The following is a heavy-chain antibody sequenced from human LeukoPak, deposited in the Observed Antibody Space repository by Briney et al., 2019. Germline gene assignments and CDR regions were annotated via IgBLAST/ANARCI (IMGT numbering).Heavy chain of an antibody. D-gene: IGHD3-10*01. Sequence: ASVKVSCKASGYTFTGYYMHWMRQAPGQGLEWMGWINPNSGGTHYAQEFQGRVTMARDTSSSTGYMELSRLRSDDTAMYYCARAVMVRGARPDYWGQGTLVTVSS. CDR1: GYTFTGYY. CDR2: INPNSGGT. CDR3: ARAVMVRGARPDY. V-gene: IGHV1-2*02. J-gene: IGHJ4*02.